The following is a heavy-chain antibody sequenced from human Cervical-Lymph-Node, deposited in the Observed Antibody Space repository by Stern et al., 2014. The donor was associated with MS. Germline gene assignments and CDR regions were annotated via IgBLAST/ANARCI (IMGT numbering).Heavy chain of an antibody. V-gene: IGHV3-30*03. CDR2: SSYYENHK. CDR3: ARDYEDTSMLFDH. D-gene: IGHD2-8*01. J-gene: IGHJ4*02. CDR1: GFTFSSYG. Sequence: VHLVESGGAVVQPGRSLRLSCAASGFTFSSYGMHWVRQAPGHGLEWVTVSSYYENHKYYAASVKGRFTISRDNSKNTLHLQMNSVTPDDTAIYYCARDYEDTSMLFDHWGQGTLVTVSS.